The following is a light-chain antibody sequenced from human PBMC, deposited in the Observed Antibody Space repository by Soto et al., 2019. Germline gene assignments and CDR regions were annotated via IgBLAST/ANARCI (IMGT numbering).Light chain of an antibody. CDR3: QQYGSSPRT. V-gene: IGKV3-20*01. CDR1: QRVSRSF. CDR2: GAA. Sequence: EIVLTQSPGTLSLSPGERATLSCRASQRVSRSFVAWYQQKPGQAPRLLMYGAAYRPTGIPDRFSGSGSGTDFTLTISRLEPADFAVYYCQQYGSSPRTFGQGTKVDI. J-gene: IGKJ1*01.